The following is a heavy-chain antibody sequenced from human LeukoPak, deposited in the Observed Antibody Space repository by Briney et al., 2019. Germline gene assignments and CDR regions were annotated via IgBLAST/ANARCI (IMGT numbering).Heavy chain of an antibody. Sequence: SSETLSLTCAVSGYSISSGYYWGWIRQPPGKGLEWIGSIYHSGSTYYNPSLKSRVTISVDTSKNQFSLKLSSVTAADTAVYYCARKSSVDSSIYYYYYMDVWGKGTTVTVSS. V-gene: IGHV4-38-2*01. CDR1: GYSISSGYY. CDR2: IYHSGST. CDR3: ARKSSVDSSIYYYYYMDV. D-gene: IGHD6-13*01. J-gene: IGHJ6*03.